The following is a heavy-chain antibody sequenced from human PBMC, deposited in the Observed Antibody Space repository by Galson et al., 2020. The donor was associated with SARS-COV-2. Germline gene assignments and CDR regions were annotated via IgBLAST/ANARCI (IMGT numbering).Heavy chain of an antibody. D-gene: IGHD3-10*01. J-gene: IGHJ5*02. CDR1: GFTFESYA. Sequence: LSLTCAASGFTFESYAMSWVRQAPGKGLEWVSGISGSGTDTYYTDSVTGRFSISRDNSRNTLSLQMNSLRAEDTAIYYCVRAGIRGLSQFNPWGQGTLVTVSS. CDR2: ISGSGTDT. V-gene: IGHV3-23*01. CDR3: VRAGIRGLSQFNP.